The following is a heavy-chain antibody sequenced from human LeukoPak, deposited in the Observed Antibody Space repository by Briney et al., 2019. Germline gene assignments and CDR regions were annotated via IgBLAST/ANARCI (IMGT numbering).Heavy chain of an antibody. CDR2: ISAYNGNT. D-gene: IGHD3-10*01. V-gene: IGHV1-18*01. Sequence: ASVKVSCKASGYTFTSYGISWVRQAPGQGLEWMGWISAYNGNTNYAQKLQDRVSMTTDTSTSTAYMELRSLTSDDTAMYYCARAGFGRASTSETFDIWGLGTMVTVSP. CDR3: ARAGFGRASTSETFDI. J-gene: IGHJ3*02. CDR1: GYTFTSYG.